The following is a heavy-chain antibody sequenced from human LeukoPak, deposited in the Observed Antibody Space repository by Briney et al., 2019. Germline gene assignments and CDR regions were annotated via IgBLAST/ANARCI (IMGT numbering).Heavy chain of an antibody. Sequence: ASVKVFCKASGYTFTSYDINWVRQATGQGLEWMGWMNPNSGNTGYAQKFQGRVTMTRNTSISTAYMELSSLRSEDTAVYYCARDGYDILTGYYTDWFDPWGQGTLVTVSS. CDR3: ARDGYDILTGYYTDWFDP. D-gene: IGHD3-9*01. CDR2: MNPNSGNT. V-gene: IGHV1-8*01. J-gene: IGHJ5*02. CDR1: GYTFTSYD.